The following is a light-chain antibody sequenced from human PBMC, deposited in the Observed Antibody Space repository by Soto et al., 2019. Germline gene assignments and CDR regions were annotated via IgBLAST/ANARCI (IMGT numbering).Light chain of an antibody. V-gene: IGLV1-40*01. CDR2: DNN. Sequence: QSVLTQPPSVSGAPGQRVTISCTGYSSNIGAGYDVHWYQQLPGTAPKLLIYDNNNRPSGVPDRFSGSKSGTSASLAITGXXXXXXXXXYXQSYDSSLSARVFGGGTKLTVL. CDR3: QSYDSSLSARV. J-gene: IGLJ3*02. CDR1: SSNIGAGYD.